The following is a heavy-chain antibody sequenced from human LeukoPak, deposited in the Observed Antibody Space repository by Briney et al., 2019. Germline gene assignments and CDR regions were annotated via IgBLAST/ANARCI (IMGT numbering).Heavy chain of an antibody. CDR1: GGSISSYY. J-gene: IGHJ3*02. CDR3: ARVGVRNSSSWYFVPAFDI. D-gene: IGHD6-13*01. Sequence: PSETLSLTCTVSGGSISSYYWSWIRQPPGKGLEWIGYIYYSGSTNYNPSLKSRVTISVDTSKNQFSLKLSSVTAADTAVYYCARVGVRNSSSWYFVPAFDIWGQGTMVTVSS. V-gene: IGHV4-59*01. CDR2: IYYSGST.